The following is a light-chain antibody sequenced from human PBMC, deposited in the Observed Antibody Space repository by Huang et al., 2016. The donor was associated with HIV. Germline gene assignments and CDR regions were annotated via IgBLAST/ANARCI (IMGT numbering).Light chain of an antibody. CDR2: KAS. CDR3: QQYNTYWT. Sequence: DIQMTQSPSTLSASVGDRVTISCRASQSVRTWLAWYQQKPGKAPKLLIYKASTLETEVPSRFSGSGSGTEFTLTISSLQPDDFATYYCQQYNTYWTFGHGTKVEIK. V-gene: IGKV1-5*03. J-gene: IGKJ1*01. CDR1: QSVRTW.